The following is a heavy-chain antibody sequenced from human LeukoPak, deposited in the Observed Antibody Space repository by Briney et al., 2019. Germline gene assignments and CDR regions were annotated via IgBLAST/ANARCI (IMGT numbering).Heavy chain of an antibody. CDR1: GFTFSSYS. V-gene: IGHV3-21*01. D-gene: IGHD3-3*01. CDR2: ISSSSSYI. J-gene: IGHJ4*02. CDR3: ATYDFWSAKPGGLDN. Sequence: GGSLRLSCAASGFTFSSYSMNWVRQAPGKGLEWVSSISSSSSYIYYADSVKGRFTISRDNAKNSLYLQMNSLRAEDTAVYYCATYDFWSAKPGGLDNWGQGTLVTVSS.